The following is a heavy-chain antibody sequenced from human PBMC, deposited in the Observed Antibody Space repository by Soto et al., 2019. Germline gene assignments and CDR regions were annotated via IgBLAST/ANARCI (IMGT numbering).Heavy chain of an antibody. J-gene: IGHJ4*02. V-gene: IGHV2-5*02. Sequence: QITLKESGPTLVRPTQTLTLTCTFSGFSLSTRGVGEGWIRQPPGKALEWLGLIYWDDDKRYSPXLKSXLTXXXXXXXXXXXXXXTNLDPVDTATYYCAHRGSSWQLDYWGQGTLXXXSS. CDR3: AHRGSSWQLDY. CDR2: IYWDDDK. CDR1: GFSLSTRGVG. D-gene: IGHD6-19*01.